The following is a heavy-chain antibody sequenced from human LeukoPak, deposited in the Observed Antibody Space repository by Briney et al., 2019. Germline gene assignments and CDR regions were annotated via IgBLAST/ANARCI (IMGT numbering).Heavy chain of an antibody. CDR3: AGRGYSDSSGYDY. CDR1: GFTFSSYA. J-gene: IGHJ4*02. CDR2: ISGDSTDI. V-gene: IGHV3-21*01. D-gene: IGHD3-22*01. Sequence: GGSLRLSCAASGFTFSSYAMSWVRQAPGKGLEWVSSISGDSTDIYYADSVMGRSTISRDNAKNSLYLQINSLRAEDTAIYYCAGRGYSDSSGYDYWGQGTLVTVSS.